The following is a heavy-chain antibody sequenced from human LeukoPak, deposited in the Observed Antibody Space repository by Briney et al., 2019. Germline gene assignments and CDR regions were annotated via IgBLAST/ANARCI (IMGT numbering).Heavy chain of an antibody. CDR1: GGSISSGGYS. Sequence: SETLSLTCAVSGGSISSGGYSWSWIRQPPGKGLEWIGYIYYSGSTYYNPSLKSRVTISVDTSKNQFSLKLSSVTAADTAVYYCARLNYYDSSGYSYYFDYWGQGTLVTVSS. CDR2: IYYSGST. D-gene: IGHD3-22*01. CDR3: ARLNYYDSSGYSYYFDY. J-gene: IGHJ4*02. V-gene: IGHV4-30-4*07.